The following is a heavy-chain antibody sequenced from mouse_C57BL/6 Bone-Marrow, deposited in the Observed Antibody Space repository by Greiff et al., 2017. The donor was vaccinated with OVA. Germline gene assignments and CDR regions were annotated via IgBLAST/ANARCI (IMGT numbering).Heavy chain of an antibody. V-gene: IGHV1-18*01. CDR2: INPNNGGT. CDR1: GYTFTDYN. CDR3: ARRSDLRRGAWFAY. Sequence: VQLQQSGPELVKPGASVKIPCKASGYTFTDYNMDWVKQSHGKSLEWIGDINPNNGGTNYNQKFKGKATLTVDKSSSTAYMELRSLTSEDTAVXYCARRSDLRRGAWFAYWGQGTLVTVSA. D-gene: IGHD2-12*01. J-gene: IGHJ3*01.